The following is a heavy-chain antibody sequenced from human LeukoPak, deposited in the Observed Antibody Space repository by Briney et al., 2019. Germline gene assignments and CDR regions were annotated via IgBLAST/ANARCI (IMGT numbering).Heavy chain of an antibody. Sequence: SETLSLTCTVSGGSISTFYWNWIRQPPGKGLEWIGYVYYSGNTNYNPSLGSRVTISEDTSKNQFSLNLNSLTAADTAVYYCARGLAGRDAFDIWGQGTMVTVSS. D-gene: IGHD3-16*01. CDR2: VYYSGNT. CDR3: ARGLAGRDAFDI. CDR1: GGSISTFY. J-gene: IGHJ3*02. V-gene: IGHV4-59*01.